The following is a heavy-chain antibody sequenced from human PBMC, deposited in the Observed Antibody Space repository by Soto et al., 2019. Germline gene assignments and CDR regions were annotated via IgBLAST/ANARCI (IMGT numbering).Heavy chain of an antibody. V-gene: IGHV5-51*07. D-gene: IGHD1-1*01. CDR2: IYPGDSDT. CDR1: GYSFTTYW. CDR3: ARQGRYNWNDRAFDI. Sequence: PGESLKISCKSSGYSFTTYWIGWVHQMPGKGLEWMGIIYPGDSDTRYSPSFQGQVTISVDKSISTAYLQWSSLKASDTAMYYCARQGRYNWNDRAFDIWGQGTMVTVSS. J-gene: IGHJ3*02.